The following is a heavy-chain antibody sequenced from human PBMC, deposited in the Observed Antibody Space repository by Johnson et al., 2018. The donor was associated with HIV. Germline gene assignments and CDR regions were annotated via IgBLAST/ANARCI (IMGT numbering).Heavy chain of an antibody. J-gene: IGHJ3*02. V-gene: IGHV3-11*01. CDR2: ISSSGSTI. D-gene: IGHD2-15*01. CDR1: GFTFSDYY. CDR3: ARDQLGSKIEFSSYAFDM. Sequence: QVQLVESGGGLVQPGRSLRLSCAASGFTFSDYYMSWIRQAPGKGLEWVSYISSSGSTIYYADSVKGRFTISRDNAKSSLYLQMDSLRPEDTAFYFCARDQLGSKIEFSSYAFDMWGQGTLVTVSS.